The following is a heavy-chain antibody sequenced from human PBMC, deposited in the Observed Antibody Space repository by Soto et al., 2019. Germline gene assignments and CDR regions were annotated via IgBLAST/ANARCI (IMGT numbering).Heavy chain of an antibody. CDR1: GIIFSNTW. V-gene: IGHV3-15*01. Sequence: WGSRRLSCTASGIIFSNTWINWVRQDPGKGLEWVGRIKINTEGGTTDYATPVKGRFAVSRDDSQNTLYLQMTGLKAEDTAVHYCATDPPRNYYHNNGPRGSWGKGTLVGICS. D-gene: IGHD2-8*01. CDR2: IKINTEGGTT. J-gene: IGHJ4*02. CDR3: ATDPPRNYYHNNGPRGS.